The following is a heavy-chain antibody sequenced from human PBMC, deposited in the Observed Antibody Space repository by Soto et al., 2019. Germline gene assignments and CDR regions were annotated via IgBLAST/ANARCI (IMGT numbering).Heavy chain of an antibody. Sequence: ALVKVSCKASGYTFTSYDIKRVRRAPGQGLEWVGFINPNSAKTGFAQKFQGRVALTRDTSKSTAYMELSGLRSEDTVVYYCARTRLSTLTDAVDIWGQGTMVTVSS. CDR2: INPNSAKT. CDR3: ARTRLSTLTDAVDI. J-gene: IGHJ3*02. CDR1: GYTFTSYD. D-gene: IGHD4-17*01. V-gene: IGHV1-8*02.